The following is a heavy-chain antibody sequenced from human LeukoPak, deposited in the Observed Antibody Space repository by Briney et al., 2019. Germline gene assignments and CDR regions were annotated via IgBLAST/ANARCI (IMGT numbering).Heavy chain of an antibody. J-gene: IGHJ5*02. D-gene: IGHD6-19*01. CDR2: IWYDGSNK. CDR3: ARDREEPGIAVAGTGNWFDP. CDR1: GFTFSSYG. Sequence: GGSLRLSCAASGFTFSSYGMHWVRQAPGKGLERVAVIWYDGSNKYYADSVKGRFTISRDNSKNTLYLQMNSLRAEDTAVYYCARDREEPGIAVAGTGNWFDPWGQGTLVTVSP. V-gene: IGHV3-33*01.